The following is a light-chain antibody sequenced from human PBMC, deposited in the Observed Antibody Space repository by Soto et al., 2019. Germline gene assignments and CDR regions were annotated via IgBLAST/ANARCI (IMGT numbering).Light chain of an antibody. CDR3: SSYTSSTTLGV. V-gene: IGLV2-14*01. J-gene: IGLJ1*01. Sequence: QSALTQPASVSGSPGQSITISCTGTRSDVGGYNYVSWYQQHPGKAPNLMIYEVTNRPSGVSNRFSGSKSGNTASLTISGLQADDEADYYCSSYTSSTTLGVFGTGTKLTVL. CDR1: RSDVGGYNY. CDR2: EVT.